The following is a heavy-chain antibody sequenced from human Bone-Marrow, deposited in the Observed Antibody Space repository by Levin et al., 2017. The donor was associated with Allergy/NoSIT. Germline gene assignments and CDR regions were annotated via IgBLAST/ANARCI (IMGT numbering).Heavy chain of an antibody. J-gene: IGHJ4*02. CDR3: ARARNDYGGLYFDS. Sequence: SQTLSLTCTVSGDSFKTYYWSWFRQPPGKGLEWIGFVSHSGYTSYSPSLKSRVTISIDISKNQFSLKVTSVTAADRAMYFCARARNDYGGLYFDSSGQGTLVTVSS. CDR2: VSHSGYT. D-gene: IGHD4-23*01. CDR1: GDSFKTYY. V-gene: IGHV4-59*01.